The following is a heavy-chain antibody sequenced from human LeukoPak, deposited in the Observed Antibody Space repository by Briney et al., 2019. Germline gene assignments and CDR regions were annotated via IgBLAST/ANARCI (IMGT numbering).Heavy chain of an antibody. Sequence: PGGSLRLSCAASGFTFSSYVMHWVRQAPGKGLEWVAVISYDGNNQYYADSVKGPFTSSRDKSKNTLYVQMNRLRIDETAVYYCVRSGDTNRNWFDPWGQGTLVTVSS. CDR2: ISYDGNNQ. D-gene: IGHD2-8*01. V-gene: IGHV3-30-3*01. CDR1: GFTFSSYV. J-gene: IGHJ5*02. CDR3: VRSGDTNRNWFDP.